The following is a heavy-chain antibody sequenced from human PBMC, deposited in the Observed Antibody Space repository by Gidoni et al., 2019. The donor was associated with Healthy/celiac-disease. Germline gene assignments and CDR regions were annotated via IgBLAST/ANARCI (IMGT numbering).Heavy chain of an antibody. CDR2: ISYDGSNK. J-gene: IGHJ4*02. CDR1: GFTFSSYG. CDR3: AKDQDSSGYYGLDY. D-gene: IGHD3-22*01. V-gene: IGHV3-30*18. Sequence: QVQLVESGGGVVQPGRSLRLSCAASGFTFSSYGMHWVRQAPGKGLEWVAVISYDGSNKYYADSVKGRFTISRDNSKNTLYLQMNSLRAEDTAVYYCAKDQDSSGYYGLDYWGQGTLVTVSS.